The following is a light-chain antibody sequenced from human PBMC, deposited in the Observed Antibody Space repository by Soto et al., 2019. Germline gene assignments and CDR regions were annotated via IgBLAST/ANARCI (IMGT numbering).Light chain of an antibody. J-gene: IGKJ5*01. Sequence: EIVLTQSPATLSLSPGERATLSCRASQSVGSYLAWYQQKPGQAPRPLIYYASNRATGIPARFSGSGSGTDFTLTISSLEPEDFAVYYCQQRSNWPTITFGQGTRLEIK. CDR1: QSVGSY. CDR2: YAS. CDR3: QQRSNWPTIT. V-gene: IGKV3-11*01.